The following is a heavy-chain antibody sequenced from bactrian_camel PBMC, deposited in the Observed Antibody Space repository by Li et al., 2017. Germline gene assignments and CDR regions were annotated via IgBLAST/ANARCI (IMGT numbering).Heavy chain of an antibody. CDR2: IDLDDTI. D-gene: IGHD2*01. V-gene: IGHV3S53*01. Sequence: HVQLVESGGGTVQAGGDLRLSCAASGYRYSDYCMAWFRQAPGKEREKVANIDLDDTIIYTDSVKGRFTISKDNANYTLNLQMNSLKPEDTAMYYCAADVPCTVRAGTRFSLVAGSWGQGTQVTVS. J-gene: IGHJ4*01. CDR1: GYRYSDYC. CDR3: AADVPCTVRAGTRFSLVAGS.